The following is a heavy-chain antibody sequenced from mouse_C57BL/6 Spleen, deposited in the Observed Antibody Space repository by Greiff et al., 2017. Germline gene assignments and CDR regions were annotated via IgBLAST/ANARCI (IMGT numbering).Heavy chain of an antibody. J-gene: IGHJ4*01. CDR3: ARHGTTVVARLAMDD. CDR2: IYPGSGST. V-gene: IGHV1-55*01. CDR1: GYTFTSYW. Sequence: QVQLQQPGAELVKPGASVKMSCKASGYTFTSYWITWVKQRPGQGLEWIGDIYPGSGSTNYNEKFKSKATLTVDTSSSTAYMQLSSLTSEDSAVYYCARHGTTVVARLAMDDWGQGTSVTVSS. D-gene: IGHD1-1*01.